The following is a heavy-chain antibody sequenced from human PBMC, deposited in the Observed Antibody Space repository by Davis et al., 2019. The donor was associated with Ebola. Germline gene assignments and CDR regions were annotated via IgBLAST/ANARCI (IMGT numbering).Heavy chain of an antibody. D-gene: IGHD3-16*01. CDR2: ISSDGSST. V-gene: IGHV3-74*01. J-gene: IGHJ4*02. Sequence: PGGSLRLSCAASEFTFSSYWMHWVRQAPGKGLVWVSRISSDGSSTSYADSVKGRFTISRDNAKNTLYLQMNSLRAEDTAVYYCARWRNSWGSSPYYYFDYWGQGTLVTVSS. CDR1: EFTFSSYW. CDR3: ARWRNSWGSSPYYYFDY.